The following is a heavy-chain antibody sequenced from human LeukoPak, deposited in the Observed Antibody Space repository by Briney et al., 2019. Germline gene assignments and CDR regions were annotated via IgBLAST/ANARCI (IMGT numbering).Heavy chain of an antibody. CDR3: AKTFYSSSWYDFDY. V-gene: IGHV3-23*01. J-gene: IGHJ4*02. CDR2: ISGGGGTT. D-gene: IGHD6-13*01. CDR1: GFTFSSYV. Sequence: GGSLRLSCAASGFTFSSYVMSWVRQAPGKGLEWVSVISGGGGTTYYADSVKGRFTISRDNSKSALYLQMNSLRAEDTAVYYCAKTFYSSSWYDFDYWGQGTLVTVSS.